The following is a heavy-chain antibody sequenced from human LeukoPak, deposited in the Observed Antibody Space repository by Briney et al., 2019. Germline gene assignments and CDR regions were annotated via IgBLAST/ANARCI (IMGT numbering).Heavy chain of an antibody. CDR3: ARAGEGSGDLDYNWFDP. J-gene: IGHJ5*02. D-gene: IGHD2-21*02. Sequence: SETLSLTCTVSGGSISSGVYYWSWIRQHPGKGLEWIGYIYYSGSTYYNPSLKSRVTISVDTSKNQFSLKLSSVTAADTAVYYCARAGEGSGDLDYNWFDPWGQGTLVTVSS. CDR2: IYYSGST. V-gene: IGHV4-30-4*08. CDR1: GGSISSGVYY.